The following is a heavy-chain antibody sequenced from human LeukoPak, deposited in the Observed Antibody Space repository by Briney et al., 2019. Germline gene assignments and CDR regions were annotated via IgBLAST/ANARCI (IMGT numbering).Heavy chain of an antibody. Sequence: PGGSLRLSCAASGFTFSSYGMHWVRQAPGKGLEWATFIRYDGSNKYYADSVKGRFTISRDNSKNTLYLQMNSLRAEDTAVYYCVKDRYSGPENWGQGTLVTVSS. V-gene: IGHV3-30*02. CDR3: VKDRYSGPEN. CDR2: IRYDGSNK. D-gene: IGHD4-11*01. CDR1: GFTFSSYG. J-gene: IGHJ4*02.